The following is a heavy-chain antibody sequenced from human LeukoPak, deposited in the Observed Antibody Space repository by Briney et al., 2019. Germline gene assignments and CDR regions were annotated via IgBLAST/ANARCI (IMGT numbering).Heavy chain of an antibody. V-gene: IGHV4-59*08. CDR1: GGSISSYY. J-gene: IGHJ4*02. CDR3: ARRRDGYNYYFDY. D-gene: IGHD5-24*01. Sequence: SETLSLTCTVSGGSISSYYWSWIRQPPGKGLEWIGYIYYSGSTNYNPSLKSRVTISVDTSKNQFSLKLSSVTAADTAGYYCARRRDGYNYYFDYWGQGTLVTVSS. CDR2: IYYSGST.